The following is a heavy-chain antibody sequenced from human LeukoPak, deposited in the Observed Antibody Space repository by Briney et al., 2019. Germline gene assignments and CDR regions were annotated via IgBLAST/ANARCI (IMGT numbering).Heavy chain of an antibody. CDR3: ASSGWKVTIDY. V-gene: IGHV3-11*01. D-gene: IGHD6-19*01. CDR2: FSSSGSTI. J-gene: IGHJ4*02. CDR1: GFTFSDYY. Sequence: GGSLRLSCAASGFTFSDYYMSWIRQAPGKGLEWVSYFSSSGSTIYYADSVKGRFTISRDNAKNSLYLQMNSLRAEDTAVYYCASSGWKVTIDYWGQGTLVTVSS.